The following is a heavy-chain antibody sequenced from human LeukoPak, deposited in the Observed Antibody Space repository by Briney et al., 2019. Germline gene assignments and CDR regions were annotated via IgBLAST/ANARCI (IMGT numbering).Heavy chain of an antibody. V-gene: IGHV4-39*01. J-gene: IGHJ5*02. Sequence: SETLSLTCTVSGGSISRSSYYWGWIRQPPGKGLGWIGSMYYSGSTHYNPSLKSRVTISADTSKNQFSLKLASVTAADTSVYFCARVGYCTNGVCYNWFDPWGQGTLVTVSS. CDR2: MYYSGST. CDR3: ARVGYCTNGVCYNWFDP. D-gene: IGHD2-8*01. CDR1: GGSISRSSYY.